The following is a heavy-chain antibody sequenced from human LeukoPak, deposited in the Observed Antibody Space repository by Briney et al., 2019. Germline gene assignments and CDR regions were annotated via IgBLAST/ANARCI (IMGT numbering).Heavy chain of an antibody. CDR1: GYTFTGYY. CDR3: ARESACGTTNCLAPADWLDP. Sequence: ASVKVSCKASGYTFTGYYMHWVRQAPGQGLEWMGWISPNSGDTDIAQKFQGRVTMTRDTSIATSYMGVDSLTYDDTAVYYCARESACGTTNCLAPADWLDPWGQGTLVIVSS. D-gene: IGHD2-2*01. CDR2: ISPNSGDT. J-gene: IGHJ5*02. V-gene: IGHV1-2*02.